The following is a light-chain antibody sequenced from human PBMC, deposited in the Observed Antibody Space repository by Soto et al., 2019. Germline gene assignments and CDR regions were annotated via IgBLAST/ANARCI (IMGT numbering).Light chain of an antibody. V-gene: IGLV1-44*01. Sequence: QSVLTQAPSASGTPGQRGLLSCYGGSSNIGRNTVNWYQHLPGTAPRLLIYTNDQRPSGVPDRFSGSKSGTSASLAISGLQSEDEADYYCAAWDDTSSFVFGTGTKVTVL. CDR3: AAWDDTSSFV. J-gene: IGLJ1*01. CDR1: SSNIGRNT. CDR2: TND.